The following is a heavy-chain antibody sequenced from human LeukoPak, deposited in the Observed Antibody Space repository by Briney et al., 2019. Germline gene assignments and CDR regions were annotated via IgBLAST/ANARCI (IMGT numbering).Heavy chain of an antibody. J-gene: IGHJ6*03. V-gene: IGHV1-69*06. CDR2: IIPIFGTA. CDR3: ARGRGYSWNMDV. CDR1: GYIFTSYY. Sequence: SVKVSCKASGYIFTSYYMHWVRQAPGQGLEWMGGIIPIFGTANYAQKFQGRVTITADKSTSTAYMELSSLRSEDTAVYYCARGRGYSWNMDVWGKGTTVTVSS. D-gene: IGHD5-18*01.